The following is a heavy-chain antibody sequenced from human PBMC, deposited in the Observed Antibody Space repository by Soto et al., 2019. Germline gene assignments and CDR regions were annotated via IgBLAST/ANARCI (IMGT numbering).Heavy chain of an antibody. J-gene: IGHJ4*02. CDR3: ARGARYGGNQVFDY. Sequence: QVQLLQSGAEVKKSGASVKVSCKASGYTFTNYYMHWVRQAPGQGLEWMGMINPSDHSTNTAEKFQGRVTMPSDTSANTVSLELSSLRSGDTAVYYCARGARYGGNQVFDYWGQGTLVIVSS. D-gene: IGHD2-15*01. V-gene: IGHV1-46*03. CDR1: GYTFTNYY. CDR2: INPSDHST.